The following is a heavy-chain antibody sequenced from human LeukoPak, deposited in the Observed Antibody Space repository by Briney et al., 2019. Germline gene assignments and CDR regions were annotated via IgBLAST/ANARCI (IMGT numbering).Heavy chain of an antibody. V-gene: IGHV1-69*04. D-gene: IGHD2-2*01. Sequence: GSSVKVSCKASGGTFSSYTISWVRQAPGQGLEWMGRIIPILGIANYAQKFQGRVTITADKSTSTAYMELSSLRSEDTAVYYRARDLGIVVVPAVHFDYWGQGTLVTVSS. CDR1: GGTFSSYT. J-gene: IGHJ4*02. CDR2: IIPILGIA. CDR3: ARDLGIVVVPAVHFDY.